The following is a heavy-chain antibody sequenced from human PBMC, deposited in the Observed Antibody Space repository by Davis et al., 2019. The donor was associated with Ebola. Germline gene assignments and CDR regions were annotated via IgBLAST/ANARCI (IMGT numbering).Heavy chain of an antibody. CDR2: IYYSGST. J-gene: IGHJ4*02. V-gene: IGHV4-59*12. CDR1: GGSISSYY. CDR3: ARGRKYYYDSSGYYRN. D-gene: IGHD3-22*01. Sequence: SETLSLTCTVSGGSISSYYWSWIRQPPGKGLEWIGYIYYSGSTNYNPSLKSRVTISVDTSKNQFSLKLSSVTAADTAVYYCARGRKYYYDSSGYYRNWGQGTLVTVSS.